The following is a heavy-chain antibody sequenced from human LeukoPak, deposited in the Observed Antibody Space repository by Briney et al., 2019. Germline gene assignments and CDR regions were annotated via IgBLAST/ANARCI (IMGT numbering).Heavy chain of an antibody. CDR2: ISGSGGAT. Sequence: GGSLRLSCAASGFTFSSYAMRWVRQAPGKGLEWVSAISGSGGATYYAESVKGRFTVSRDNSNNTVFLQMNSLGAGDTAVYYCAKSWRDTVTTILFDYWGQGTLVTVSS. D-gene: IGHD4-17*01. CDR1: GFTFSSYA. CDR3: AKSWRDTVTTILFDY. J-gene: IGHJ4*02. V-gene: IGHV3-23*01.